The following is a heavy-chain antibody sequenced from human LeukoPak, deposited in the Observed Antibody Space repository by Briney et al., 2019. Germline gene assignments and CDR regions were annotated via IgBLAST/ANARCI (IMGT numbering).Heavy chain of an antibody. Sequence: GGSLRLSCAASGFTFSNYWMYWVRQAPGKGLVWVSRINSDGINTSYADSVKGRFTISRDNAKNTLNLQMNSLRAEDTAVYYCARDLGQYYDTSDNWFDPWGQGTLVTVSS. V-gene: IGHV3-74*01. CDR1: GFTFSNYW. CDR2: INSDGINT. J-gene: IGHJ5*02. CDR3: ARDLGQYYDTSDNWFDP. D-gene: IGHD3-22*01.